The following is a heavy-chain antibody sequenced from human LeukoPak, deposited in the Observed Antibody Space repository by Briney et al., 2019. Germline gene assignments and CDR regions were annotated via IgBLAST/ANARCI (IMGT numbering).Heavy chain of an antibody. CDR3: ATPYCSGISCLDVFNI. D-gene: IGHD2-2*01. Sequence: PSQTLSLTCNISGVSISDGRYYWAWIRQRPGKDLEWLGYRYYSGSAKYNPSLKSRLTISIDTPENQFSLHLNSVTAADTAMYYCATPYCSGISCLDVFNIWGQGRMVTVSS. V-gene: IGHV4-31*03. CDR1: GVSISDGRYY. CDR2: RYYSGSA. J-gene: IGHJ3*02.